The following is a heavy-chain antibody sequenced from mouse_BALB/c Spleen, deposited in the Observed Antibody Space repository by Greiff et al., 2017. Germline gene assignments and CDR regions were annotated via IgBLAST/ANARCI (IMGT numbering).Heavy chain of an antibody. Sequence: VQLQQPGAELVKPGASVKLSCKASGYTFTSYWMHWVKQRPGQGLEWIGEINPSNGRTNYNEKFKSKATLTVDKSSSTAYMQLSSLTSEDSAVYYCARYEFAYWGQGTLVTVSA. D-gene: IGHD2-12*01. J-gene: IGHJ3*01. CDR3: ARYEFAY. CDR1: GYTFTSYW. CDR2: INPSNGRT. V-gene: IGHV1S81*02.